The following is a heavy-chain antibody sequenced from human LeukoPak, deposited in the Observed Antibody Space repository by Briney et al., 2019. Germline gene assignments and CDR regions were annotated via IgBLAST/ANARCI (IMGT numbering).Heavy chain of an antibody. V-gene: IGHV3-30*14. CDR1: GFTFSSYA. Sequence: GGSLRLSCAASGFTFSSYAMHWVRQAPGKGLEWVAVISYDGSNKYYADSVKGRFTISRDNSKNTLYLQMNSLRAEDTAVYYCARGPAGFLEWFDYYMDVWGKGTTVTVSS. D-gene: IGHD3-3*01. J-gene: IGHJ6*03. CDR2: ISYDGSNK. CDR3: ARGPAGFLEWFDYYMDV.